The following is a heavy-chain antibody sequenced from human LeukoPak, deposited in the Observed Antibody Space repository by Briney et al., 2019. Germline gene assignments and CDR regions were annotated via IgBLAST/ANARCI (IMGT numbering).Heavy chain of an antibody. D-gene: IGHD4-11*01. CDR2: INPSGGST. Sequence: GASVKVSCKASGYTFTSYYIHLLRQPPGQGLEGMGMINPSGGSTRYAQKFQGRITMTRKTTTSTDYMKLSSLRSEETAVYYCARAYWTNSYSSWGQGTLVTVSS. V-gene: IGHV1-46*01. CDR3: ARAYWTNSYSS. J-gene: IGHJ5*02. CDR1: GYTFTSYY.